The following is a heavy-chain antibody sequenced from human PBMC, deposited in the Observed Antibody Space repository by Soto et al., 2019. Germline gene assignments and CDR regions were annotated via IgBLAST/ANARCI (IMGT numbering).Heavy chain of an antibody. Sequence: EVQLVESGGGLVQPGGSLRLSCAASGFTFSSYWLSWVRQAPGKGLEWVANIKQDGSEKYYVDSVKGLFTISRDNAKNSRYLQMNSRGAEDTAVYYCARSWSKAAGGKYCYYYMDVWGKGTTVTVSS. CDR2: IKQDGSEK. CDR1: GFTFSSYW. V-gene: IGHV3-7*01. J-gene: IGHJ6*03. D-gene: IGHD1-26*01. CDR3: ARSWSKAAGGKYCYYYMDV.